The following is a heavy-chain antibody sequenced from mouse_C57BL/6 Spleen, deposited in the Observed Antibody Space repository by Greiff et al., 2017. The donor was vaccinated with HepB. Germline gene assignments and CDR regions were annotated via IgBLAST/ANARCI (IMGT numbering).Heavy chain of an antibody. CDR3: TARYYGYGAY. V-gene: IGHV14-4*01. CDR1: GFNIKDDY. Sequence: EVQLQQSGAELVRPGASVKLSCTASGFNIKDDYMHWVKQRPEQGLEWIGWIDPENGDTEYASKFKGKATITADTPSNTTYLQLSSLTSEDTAVYYCTARYYGYGAYWGQGTTLTVSS. CDR2: IDPENGDT. J-gene: IGHJ2*01. D-gene: IGHD2-2*01.